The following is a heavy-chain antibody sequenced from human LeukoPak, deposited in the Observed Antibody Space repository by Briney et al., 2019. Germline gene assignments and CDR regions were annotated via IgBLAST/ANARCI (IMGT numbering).Heavy chain of an antibody. CDR3: ARVAANYYYYYMDV. CDR2: IYSGGST. D-gene: IGHD6-25*01. J-gene: IGHJ6*03. V-gene: IGHV3-53*01. Sequence: GGSLRLSCAASGFTVSSNYMSWVRQAPGKGLEWVSVIYSGGSTYYADSVKGRFTISRDNSKNTLYLQMNSLRAEDTAVYYCARVAANYYYYYMDVWGKGTTVTVSS. CDR1: GFTVSSNY.